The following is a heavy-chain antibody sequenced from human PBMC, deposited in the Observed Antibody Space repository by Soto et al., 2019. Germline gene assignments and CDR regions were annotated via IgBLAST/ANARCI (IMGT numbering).Heavy chain of an antibody. J-gene: IGHJ4*02. CDR1: GYTFTSYY. CDR2: INPSGGST. CDR3: ARMGAVAGAADY. Sequence: QVQLVQSGAEVKKPGASVKVSCKASGYTFTSYYMHWVRQAPGQGLEWMGIINPSGGSTSYAQKFEGGGPMTRDTSRSTVYRELSSLRSEDTAVYYCARMGAVAGAADYWGQGTLVTVSS. D-gene: IGHD6-19*01. V-gene: IGHV1-46*03.